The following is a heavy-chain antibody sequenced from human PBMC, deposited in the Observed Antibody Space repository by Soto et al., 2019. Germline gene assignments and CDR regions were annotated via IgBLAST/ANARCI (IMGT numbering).Heavy chain of an antibody. CDR2: ISDSGGST. J-gene: IGHJ6*02. V-gene: IGHV3-23*01. CDR3: AKDSITFFYGVDV. D-gene: IGHD3-3*02. Sequence: GGSLRLSCAASGFTFSSFAMNWVRQAPGKGLEWVSSISDSGGSTYYADSVKGRFTISRDNSKKTLYLQMNSLRAEDTAVYYCAKDSITFFYGVDVWGQGTTVTVSS. CDR1: GFTFSSFA.